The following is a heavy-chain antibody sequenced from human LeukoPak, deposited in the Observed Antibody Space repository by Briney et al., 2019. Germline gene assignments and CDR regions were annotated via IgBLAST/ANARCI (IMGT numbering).Heavy chain of an antibody. Sequence: GSLRPSCAASGFTFSNYAMSWVRQAPGKGLEWVSAISGSGDSTYYADSVKGRFTISRDNSKNTLYLKVNSLRAEDTAVYYCAKESDSSGWHPDYWGQGTLVTVSS. J-gene: IGHJ4*02. CDR1: GFTFSNYA. CDR2: ISGSGDST. D-gene: IGHD6-19*01. CDR3: AKESDSSGWHPDY. V-gene: IGHV3-23*01.